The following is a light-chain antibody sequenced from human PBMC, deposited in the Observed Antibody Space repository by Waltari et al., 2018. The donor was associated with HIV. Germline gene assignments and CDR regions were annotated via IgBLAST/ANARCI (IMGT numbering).Light chain of an antibody. CDR1: NTGSTT. CDR3: QVWDSSRDWV. V-gene: IGLV3-21*02. J-gene: IGLJ3*02. Sequence: SNVLTQPPSVSVAPGQTARITCGGNNTGSTTVHWYQQRPGQAPVVVVFDDSDRPSGIPERFAGSNSGNTATLTISRGEAGDEADYYCQVWDSSRDWVFGGGTKLTVL. CDR2: DDS.